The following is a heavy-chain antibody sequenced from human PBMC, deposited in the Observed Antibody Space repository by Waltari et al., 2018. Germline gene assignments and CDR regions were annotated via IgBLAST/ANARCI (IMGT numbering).Heavy chain of an antibody. D-gene: IGHD6-13*01. Sequence: QVQLVQSGAEVKKPGSSVKVSCKASGGTFSSYAISWVRQAPGQGLEWMGGIIHIFGTANYAQKFQGRVTITADESTSTAYMELSSLRSEDTAVYYCAREFRGTAAAGYFDYWGQGTLVTVSS. CDR2: IIHIFGTA. J-gene: IGHJ4*02. CDR3: AREFRGTAAAGYFDY. CDR1: GGTFSSYA. V-gene: IGHV1-69*13.